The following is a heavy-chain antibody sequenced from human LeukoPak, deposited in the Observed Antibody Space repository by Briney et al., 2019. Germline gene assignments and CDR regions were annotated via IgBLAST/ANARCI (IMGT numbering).Heavy chain of an antibody. CDR2: ISYDGSNK. J-gene: IGHJ4*02. CDR1: GFTFSSYA. D-gene: IGHD3-22*01. Sequence: TGRSLRLSCAASGFTFSSYAMHWVRQAPGKGLEWVAVISYDGSNKYYADFVKGRFTISRDNSKNTLYLQMNSLRAEDTAVYYCASESNYYDSSFDYWGQGTLVTVSS. CDR3: ASESNYYDSSFDY. V-gene: IGHV3-30-3*01.